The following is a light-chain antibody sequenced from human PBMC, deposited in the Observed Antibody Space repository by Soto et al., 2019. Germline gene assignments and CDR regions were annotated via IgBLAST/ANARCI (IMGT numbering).Light chain of an antibody. V-gene: IGKV1-5*03. CDR3: QHYNSYSEA. J-gene: IGKJ1*01. CDR2: KAS. CDR1: QGISSW. Sequence: DIQMTQSPSSLSASVGDRVTITCRASQGISSWLAWYQQKPGKAPKLLIYKASTLKSGVPSRFSGSGSGTEFTLTISSLQPDDFATYYCQHYNSYSEAFGQGTKV.